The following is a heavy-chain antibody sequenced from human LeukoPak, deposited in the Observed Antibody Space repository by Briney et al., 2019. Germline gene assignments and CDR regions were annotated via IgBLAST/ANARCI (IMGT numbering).Heavy chain of an antibody. CDR2: IWYDGSNK. Sequence: PGGSLTLSCAASGFTSSCYGMHWLRQAPGKGLEWVAVIWYDGSNKYYADSVKGRFTISRDNSKNTLYLQMNSLRAEDTAVYYCAREPSMWLDQYYYYGIDVWGQGTTVTVSS. J-gene: IGHJ6*02. CDR3: AREPSMWLDQYYYYGIDV. CDR1: GFTSSCYG. D-gene: IGHD6-19*01. V-gene: IGHV3-33*01.